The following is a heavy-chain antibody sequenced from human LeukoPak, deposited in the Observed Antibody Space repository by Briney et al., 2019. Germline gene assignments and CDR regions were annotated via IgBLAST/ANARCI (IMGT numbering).Heavy chain of an antibody. CDR2: IIPIFGTA. CDR3: SRGFEAATLDWFDP. CDR1: GGTFSSYA. D-gene: IGHD2-15*01. Sequence: SVKVSCKASGGTFSSYAISWVRQAPGQGLEWMGGIIPIFGTANYAQKFQGRVTITTDESTSTAYMELSSLRSEDTAVYYCSRGFEAATLDWFDPWGQGTLVTVSS. J-gene: IGHJ5*02. V-gene: IGHV1-69*05.